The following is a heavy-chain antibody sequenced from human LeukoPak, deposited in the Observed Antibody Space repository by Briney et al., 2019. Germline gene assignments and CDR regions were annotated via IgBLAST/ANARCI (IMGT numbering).Heavy chain of an antibody. Sequence: ASVKVSCEASGYTFTGYYMHWVRQAPGQGLEWMGWINPNSGGTNYAQKFQGRVTMTRDTSISTAYMELSRLRSDDTAVYYCARDGIAAAGTRNWFDPWGQGTLVTVSS. D-gene: IGHD6-13*01. CDR1: GYTFTGYY. CDR2: INPNSGGT. V-gene: IGHV1-2*02. J-gene: IGHJ5*02. CDR3: ARDGIAAAGTRNWFDP.